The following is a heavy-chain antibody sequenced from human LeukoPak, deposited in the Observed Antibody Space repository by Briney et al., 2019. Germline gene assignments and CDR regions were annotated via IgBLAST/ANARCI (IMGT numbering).Heavy chain of an antibody. V-gene: IGHV4-31*03. Sequence: SQTLSLTCTVSGGSISSGGYYWSWIRQHPGKGLEWIGYIYYSGSTYYNPSLKSRVTISVDTSKNQFSLKLSSVTAADTAVYYCARDQSVGGSYNAFDIWGQGTMVTVSS. D-gene: IGHD1-26*01. CDR2: IYYSGST. CDR3: ARDQSVGGSYNAFDI. J-gene: IGHJ3*02. CDR1: GGSISSGGYY.